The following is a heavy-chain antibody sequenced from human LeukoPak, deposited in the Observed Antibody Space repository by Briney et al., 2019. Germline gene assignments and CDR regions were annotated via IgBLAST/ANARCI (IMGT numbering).Heavy chain of an antibody. Sequence: PGGSLRLSCAASGFTFSSYWMSWVRQAPGKGLEWVASIKQDGSEKYYVDSVKGRFTISRDNAKNSLYLQMNSLRAEDTAVYYCARSGAYLGYGMDVWGQGTTVTVSS. CDR1: GFTFSSYW. J-gene: IGHJ6*02. CDR2: IKQDGSEK. D-gene: IGHD1-26*01. V-gene: IGHV3-7*01. CDR3: ARSGAYLGYGMDV.